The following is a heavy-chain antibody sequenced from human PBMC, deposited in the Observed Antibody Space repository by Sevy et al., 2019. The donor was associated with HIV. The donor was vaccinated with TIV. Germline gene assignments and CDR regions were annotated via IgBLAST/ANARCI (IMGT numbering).Heavy chain of an antibody. CDR2: INYNGHI. CDR1: GGSISSLY. D-gene: IGHD1-26*01. CDR3: AGGNAWGRGYS. J-gene: IGHJ4*02. Sequence: SETLSLTCTVSGGSISSLYWNWIRQPPGKGLEWIANINYNGHINYNPSLKSRVTLSLDKSKNQFSLRLGSVTAAATAIYYCAGGNAWGRGYSWGQGTLVTVSS. V-gene: IGHV4-59*08.